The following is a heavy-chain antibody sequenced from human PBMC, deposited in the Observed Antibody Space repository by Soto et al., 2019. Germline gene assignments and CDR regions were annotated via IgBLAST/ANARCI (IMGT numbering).Heavy chain of an antibody. CDR1: GFTFSSYG. CDR3: AKDRMGAGVRGYFDY. Sequence: QVQLVESGGGVVQPGKSLRLSCAGSGFTFSSYGMDWVRQAPGKGLEWVAVISYDGSNKYYADSVKGRFTISRDSSKNTLYMQMSSVRADDTAVYYCAKDRMGAGVRGYFDYWGQGTLVTVSS. CDR2: ISYDGSNK. V-gene: IGHV3-30*18. J-gene: IGHJ4*02. D-gene: IGHD3-10*01.